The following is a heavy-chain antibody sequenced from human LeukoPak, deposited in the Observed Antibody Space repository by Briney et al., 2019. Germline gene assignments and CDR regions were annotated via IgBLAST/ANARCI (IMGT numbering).Heavy chain of an antibody. V-gene: IGHV1-8*01. CDR3: ARADYYDSSGPPPFDY. Sequence: GASVKVSCKASGYTFTSYDINWVRQATGQGLEWMGWMNPNSGNTGYAQKFQGRVTMTRNTSISTAYMELSSLRSEDTAVYYGARADYYDSSGPPPFDYWGQGTLVTVSS. J-gene: IGHJ4*02. CDR2: MNPNSGNT. D-gene: IGHD3-22*01. CDR1: GYTFTSYD.